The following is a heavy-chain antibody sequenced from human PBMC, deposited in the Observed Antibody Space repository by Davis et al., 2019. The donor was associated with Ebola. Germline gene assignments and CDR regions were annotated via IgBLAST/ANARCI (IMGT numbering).Heavy chain of an antibody. J-gene: IGHJ5*02. CDR1: GGTFSSYA. V-gene: IGHV1-69*13. CDR3: ARGRDYYDSSGYYPTSDP. CDR2: ISAYNGNT. D-gene: IGHD3-22*01. Sequence: SVKVSCKASGGTFSSYAISWVRQAPGQGLEWMGWISAYNGNTNYAQKFQGRVTITADESTSTAYMELSSLRSEDTAVYYCARGRDYYDSSGYYPTSDPWGQGTLVTVSS.